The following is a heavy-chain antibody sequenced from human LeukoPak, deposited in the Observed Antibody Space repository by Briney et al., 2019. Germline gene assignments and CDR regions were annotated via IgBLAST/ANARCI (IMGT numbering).Heavy chain of an antibody. CDR2: INPNSGGT. D-gene: IGHD2-15*01. CDR3: ASGGTAFQMLTWFDP. CDR1: GYTFTGYY. V-gene: IGHV1-2*02. J-gene: IGHJ5*02. Sequence: ASVKVSCKASGYTFTGYYMHWVRQAPGQGLEWMGCINPNSGGTNYTQKFQSRITLTRDTSLSTASMCMRFAGTAAYYCASGGTAFQMLTWFDPWGPGTLVTVSS.